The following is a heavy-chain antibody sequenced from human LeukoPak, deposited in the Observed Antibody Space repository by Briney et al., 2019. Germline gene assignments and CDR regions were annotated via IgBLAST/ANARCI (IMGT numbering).Heavy chain of an antibody. CDR3: ARDPHLLLGWGVFFSGAGGGSGYFDY. Sequence: GASVKVSCKASGYTFTGYYMHWVRQAPGQGLEWMGWINPNSGGTNYAQKFQGRVTMTRDTSISTAYMELSRLRSDDTAVYYCARDPHLLLGWGVFFSGAGGGSGYFDYWGQGTLVTVSS. V-gene: IGHV1-2*02. CDR2: INPNSGGT. J-gene: IGHJ4*02. CDR1: GYTFTGYY. D-gene: IGHD3-10*01.